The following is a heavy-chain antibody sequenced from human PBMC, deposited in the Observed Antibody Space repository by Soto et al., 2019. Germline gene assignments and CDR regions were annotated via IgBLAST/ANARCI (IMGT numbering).Heavy chain of an antibody. D-gene: IGHD5-12*01. CDR2: IYYSGST. CDR1: GGSISSYY. V-gene: IGHV4-59*01. Sequence: SETLSLTCTVSGGSISSYYWSWIRQPPGKGLEWIGYIYYSGSTNYNPSLKSRVTISVDTSKNQFSLKLSSVTAADTAVYYCAREVAYGMATPYWGQGTLVTVSS. CDR3: AREVAYGMATPY. J-gene: IGHJ4*02.